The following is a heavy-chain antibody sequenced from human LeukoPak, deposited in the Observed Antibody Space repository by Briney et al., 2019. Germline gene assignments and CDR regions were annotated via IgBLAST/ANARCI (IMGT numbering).Heavy chain of an antibody. CDR3: ARDRDPYYDYLWGSYRPSYFDD. V-gene: IGHV3-21*01. Sequence: GGSLRLSCAASGFSFTNYSMNWVRPAPGKGQEWVSSISSSSSYIYYADSVKGRFTISRDNTKNSLYLQMNSLRAEDTAVYYCARDRDPYYDYLWGSYRPSYFDDWGQGTLVTVSS. CDR1: GFSFTNYS. J-gene: IGHJ4*02. CDR2: ISSSSSYI. D-gene: IGHD3-16*02.